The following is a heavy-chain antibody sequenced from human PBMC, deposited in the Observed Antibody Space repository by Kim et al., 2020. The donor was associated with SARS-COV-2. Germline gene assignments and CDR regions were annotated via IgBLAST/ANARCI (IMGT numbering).Heavy chain of an antibody. V-gene: IGHV4-59*08. CDR2: IYYSGST. J-gene: IGHJ6*02. CDR1: GGSISSYY. D-gene: IGHD3-10*01. Sequence: SETLSLTCTVSGGSISSYYWSWIRQPPGKGLEWIGYIYYSGSTNYNPSLKSRVTISVDTSKNQFSLKLSSVTAADTAVYYCARQNGNYYGSGSYYKYGMDVWGQGTTVTVSS. CDR3: ARQNGNYYGSGSYYKYGMDV.